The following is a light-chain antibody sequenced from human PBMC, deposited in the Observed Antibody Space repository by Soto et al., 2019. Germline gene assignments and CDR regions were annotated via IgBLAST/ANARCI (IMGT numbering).Light chain of an antibody. CDR2: GVS. V-gene: IGKV1-39*01. J-gene: IGKJ1*01. CDR3: KQSYSNPRT. CDR1: QRVGTY. Sequence: DIQMPQSPSARSASVGERLAITCRASQRVGTYLNWYRQKPGKAPNLLIYGVSSLHSGVPSRFSGSGSETDFTLTISSLQPEDFATYYSKQSYSNPRTFGQGTKVDIK.